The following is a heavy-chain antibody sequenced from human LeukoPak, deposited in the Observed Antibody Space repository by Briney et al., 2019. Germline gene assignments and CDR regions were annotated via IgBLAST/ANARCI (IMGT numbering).Heavy chain of an antibody. CDR1: GFTFSSYG. CDR2: INSDGSST. V-gene: IGHV3-74*01. D-gene: IGHD6-13*01. J-gene: IGHJ4*02. Sequence: PGRSLRLSCAASGFTFSSYGMHWVRQAPGKGLVWVSRINSDGSSTSYADSVKGRFTISRDNAKNTLYLQMNSLRAEDTAVYYCARDGSWSKFDYWGQGTLVTVSS. CDR3: ARDGSWSKFDY.